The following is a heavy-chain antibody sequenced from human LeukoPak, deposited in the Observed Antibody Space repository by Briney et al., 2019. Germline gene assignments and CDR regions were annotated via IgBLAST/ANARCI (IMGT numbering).Heavy chain of an antibody. Sequence: GGSLRLSCAASGFIFSSYRMTWVRQAPGKGLEWVANINQGGSENSYVDSVKGRFTISRDNAKNSLYLQMNSLRAEDTAVYYCARGATGSHYYYMDVWGKGTTVTVSS. V-gene: IGHV3-7*04. J-gene: IGHJ6*03. CDR1: GFIFSSYR. CDR3: ARGATGSHYYYMDV. D-gene: IGHD2-15*01. CDR2: INQGGSEN.